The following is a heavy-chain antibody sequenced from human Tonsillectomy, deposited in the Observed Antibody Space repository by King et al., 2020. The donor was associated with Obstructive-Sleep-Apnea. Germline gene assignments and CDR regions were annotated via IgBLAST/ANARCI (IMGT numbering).Heavy chain of an antibody. CDR3: AHSRYYYDSSGYHSFPFYH. D-gene: IGHD3-22*01. CDR1: GVSLSTSGVG. V-gene: IGHV2-5*02. J-gene: IGHJ5*02. Sequence: TLKESGPTLVKPTQTLTLTCTFSGVSLSTSGVGVGWIRQPPVEALEWLAFIYLDDDKTYSPSLGSRRTNATETPKNQVALTMTNMDPVDTATYYCAHSRYYYDSSGYHSFPFYHWGQGTLVTVSS. CDR2: IYLDDDK.